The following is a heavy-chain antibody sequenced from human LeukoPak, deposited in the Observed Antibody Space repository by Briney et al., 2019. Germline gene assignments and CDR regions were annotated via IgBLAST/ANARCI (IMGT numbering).Heavy chain of an antibody. D-gene: IGHD3-22*01. CDR3: AREREYYYDSSGFGEMDV. Sequence: PGGSLRLSCAASGFTFSSYGMHWVRQAPGKGLDWVAFIRHDGSNKYYADSVKGRFTISRDNAKNSLYLQMNSLRAEDTAVYYCAREREYYYDSSGFGEMDVWGKGTTVTVSS. J-gene: IGHJ6*04. CDR1: GFTFSSYG. CDR2: IRHDGSNK. V-gene: IGHV3-30*02.